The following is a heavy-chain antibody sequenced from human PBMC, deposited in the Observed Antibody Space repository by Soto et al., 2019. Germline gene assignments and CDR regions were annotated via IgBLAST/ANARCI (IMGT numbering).Heavy chain of an antibody. CDR3: EKIVEGGGFDY. V-gene: IGHV3-30*18. D-gene: IGHD2-21*01. CDR2: ISYDGSNK. CDR1: GFTFSSYG. Sequence: QVQLVESGGGVVQPGRSLRLSCAASGFTFSSYGMHWVRQAPGQGLEWVAVISYDGSNKYYADSVKGRYTISRDNSKNSGYQQMNSLRDEETAVYYCEKIVEGGGFDYWGQGTLVTVSS. J-gene: IGHJ4*02.